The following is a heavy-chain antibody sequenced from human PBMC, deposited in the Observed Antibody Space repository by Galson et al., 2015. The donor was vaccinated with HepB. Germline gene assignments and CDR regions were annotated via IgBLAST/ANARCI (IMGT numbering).Heavy chain of an antibody. CDR2: ISSSSDYT. Sequence: SLRLSCAASSGFTFSDYYMSWIRQAPGKGLEWVSYISSSSDYTNYADFVKGRFTISRDKAKNSLYLQMNSLRAEDTAVYYCARDKGNTESSGYYPDYWGQGTLVTVSS. CDR3: ARDKGNTESSGYYPDY. CDR1: GFTFSDYY. V-gene: IGHV3-11*05. D-gene: IGHD3-22*01. J-gene: IGHJ4*02.